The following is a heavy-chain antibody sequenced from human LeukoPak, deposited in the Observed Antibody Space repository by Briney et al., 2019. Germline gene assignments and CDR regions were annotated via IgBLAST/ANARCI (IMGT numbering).Heavy chain of an antibody. J-gene: IGHJ4*02. V-gene: IGHV3-53*01. CDR2: IYIGGTT. CDR1: GFSVTNYY. Sequence: GGSLRLSCAASGFSVTNYYMNWVRQAPGEGLEWVAVIYIGGTTNYADSVKGRFTISRDNSKNTLYLQMNSLRAEDTAVYYCATLYSWGQGTLVTVSS. CDR3: ATLYS.